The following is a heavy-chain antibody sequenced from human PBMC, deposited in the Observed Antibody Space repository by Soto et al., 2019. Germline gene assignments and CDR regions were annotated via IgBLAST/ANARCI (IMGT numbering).Heavy chain of an antibody. CDR1: GYTFTCYY. J-gene: IGHJ6*03. Sequence: ASVKVSCKASGYTFTCYYMHWVRQAPGQGLEWMGIINPSGGSTSYAQKFQGRVTMTRDTSTSTVYMELSSLRSEDTAVYYCARDYVITVTFYYYYYMDVWGKGTTVTVSS. V-gene: IGHV1-46*03. D-gene: IGHD4-4*01. CDR2: INPSGGST. CDR3: ARDYVITVTFYYYYYMDV.